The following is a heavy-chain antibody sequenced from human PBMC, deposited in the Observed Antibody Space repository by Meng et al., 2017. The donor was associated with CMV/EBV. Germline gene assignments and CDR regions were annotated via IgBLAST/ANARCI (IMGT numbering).Heavy chain of an antibody. D-gene: IGHD2-2*01. Sequence: GSLRLSCAVYGGSSSGYYWSWIRQPPGKGLEWIGEINHSGSTNYNPSLKSRVTISVDTSKNQFSLKLSSVTAADTAVYYCARLRRGYCSSTSCPGGMVLLGGYGMDVWGQGTTVTVSS. J-gene: IGHJ6*02. CDR3: ARLRRGYCSSTSCPGGMVLLGGYGMDV. CDR2: INHSGST. CDR1: GGSSSGYY. V-gene: IGHV4-34*01.